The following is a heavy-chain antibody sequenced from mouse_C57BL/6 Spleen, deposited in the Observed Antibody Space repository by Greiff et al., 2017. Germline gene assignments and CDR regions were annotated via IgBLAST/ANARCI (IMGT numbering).Heavy chain of an antibody. CDR2: ISDGGSYT. D-gene: IGHD1-1*01. J-gene: IGHJ1*03. CDR1: GFTFSSYA. Sequence: EVQRVESGGGLVKPGGSLKLSCAASGFTFSSYAMSWVRQTPEKRLEWVATISDGGSYTYYPDNVKGRFTISRDNAKNNLYLQMSHLKSEDTSMYYFARDPYYYGSSYGYFDVWGTGTTVTVSS. CDR3: ARDPYYYGSSYGYFDV. V-gene: IGHV5-4*01.